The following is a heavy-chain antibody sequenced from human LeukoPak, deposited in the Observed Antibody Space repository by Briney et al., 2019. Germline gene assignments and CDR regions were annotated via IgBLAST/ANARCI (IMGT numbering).Heavy chain of an antibody. V-gene: IGHV1-69*05. Sequence: ASMKVSCQGSGGTFSSYAIRWGGQAPGQGREWMGGIIPIFGTANYAQKFQGRVTITTDESTSTAYVELSSLRSEDTAVYYCAIKRSSSFDYWGQGTLVTVSS. CDR1: GGTFSSYA. D-gene: IGHD6-6*01. CDR2: IIPIFGTA. J-gene: IGHJ4*02. CDR3: AIKRSSSFDY.